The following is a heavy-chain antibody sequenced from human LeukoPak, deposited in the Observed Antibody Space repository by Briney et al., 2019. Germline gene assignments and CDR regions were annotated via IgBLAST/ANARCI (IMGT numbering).Heavy chain of an antibody. CDR1: GYTFTGYY. V-gene: IGHV1-2*02. CDR2: INPNSGGT. D-gene: IGHD2-15*01. Sequence: GASVKVSCKASGYTFTGYYMHWVRQAPGQGLEWMGWINPNSGGTNYAQKFQGRVTMTRDTSISTAYMELSRLRSDDTAVYYCARDARGIVVVVTDYYYYMDVWGKGTTVTISS. CDR3: ARDARGIVVVVTDYYYYMDV. J-gene: IGHJ6*03.